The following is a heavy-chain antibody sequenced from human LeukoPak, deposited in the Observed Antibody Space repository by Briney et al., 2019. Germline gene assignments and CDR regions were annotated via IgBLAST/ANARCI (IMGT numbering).Heavy chain of an antibody. V-gene: IGHV3-66*01. Sequence: GGSLRLSCAASGFTVSSNYMSWVRQAPGKGLEWVSVISSGGSTNYADSVKGRFTISRDNSKNPLNLQMNSLRAEDTAVYYCARDSMIVGWYFQHWGQGTLVTVSS. CDR3: ARDSMIVGWYFQH. J-gene: IGHJ1*01. CDR1: GFTVSSNY. CDR2: ISSGGST. D-gene: IGHD3-22*01.